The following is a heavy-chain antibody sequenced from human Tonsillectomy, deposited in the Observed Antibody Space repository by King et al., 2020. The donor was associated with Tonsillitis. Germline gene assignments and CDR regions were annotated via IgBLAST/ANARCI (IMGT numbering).Heavy chain of an antibody. D-gene: IGHD3-16*01. CDR1: GGSISSGGYD. J-gene: IGHJ1*01. CDR3: ARGLGGEPAEYFQH. CDR2: IYYSGST. V-gene: IGHV4-31*03. Sequence: QLQESGPGLVKPSQTLSLTCTVSGGSISSGGYDWSWIRQHPGKGLEWIGYIYYSGSTYYNPSLKSRVTISVDTSKNQFSLKLSSVTAADTAVYYCARGLGGEPAEYFQHWGQGTLVTVSS.